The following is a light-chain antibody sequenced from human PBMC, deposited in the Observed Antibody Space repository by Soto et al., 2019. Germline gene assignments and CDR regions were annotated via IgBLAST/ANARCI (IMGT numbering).Light chain of an antibody. CDR2: KAS. V-gene: IGKV1-5*03. CDR3: KQYNSYSRT. J-gene: IGKJ1*01. Sequence: DIQMTQSPSTLSASVGDRVTITCRASQSISSWLAWYQQKPGKAPKLLIYKASNLKSGVPSRFSGSGSGTEFTLTISSLQPDDFATYYCKQYNSYSRTFGQGTKVEIK. CDR1: QSISSW.